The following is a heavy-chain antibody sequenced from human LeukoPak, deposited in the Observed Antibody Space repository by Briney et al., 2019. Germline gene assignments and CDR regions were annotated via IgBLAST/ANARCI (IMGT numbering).Heavy chain of an antibody. J-gene: IGHJ4*02. D-gene: IGHD5-24*01. Sequence: GGSLRLSCAASGFTLSHYGMHWVRQAPGMGLEWVAVIWFDGGKIHYPDSVKGRFTISRDNSKNTLYLQMDNLRADDTAVYYCLRGSGGDGYSYWGDYWGQGTLVTVSP. V-gene: IGHV3-33*01. CDR2: IWFDGGKI. CDR1: GFTLSHYG. CDR3: LRGSGGDGYSYWGDY.